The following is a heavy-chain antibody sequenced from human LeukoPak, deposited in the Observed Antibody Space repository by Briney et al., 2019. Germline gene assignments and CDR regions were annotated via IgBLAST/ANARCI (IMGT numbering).Heavy chain of an antibody. D-gene: IGHD3-3*01. J-gene: IGHJ4*02. CDR3: ARRGRNGLSY. CDR1: GGSISTSNYY. Sequence: SETLSLTCTVSGGSISTSNYYWSWIRQPPGKGLEWIGEINHSGSTNYNPSLKSRVTISADTSKNQFSLKLSSVTAADTAVYYCARRGRNGLSYWGQGTLVTVSS. CDR2: INHSGST. V-gene: IGHV4-39*07.